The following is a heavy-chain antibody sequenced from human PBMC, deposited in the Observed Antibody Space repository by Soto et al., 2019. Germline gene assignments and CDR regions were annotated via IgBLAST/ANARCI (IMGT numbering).Heavy chain of an antibody. J-gene: IGHJ4*02. V-gene: IGHV3-23*01. Sequence: PLLSKAASGFTFNSYAISRVGQGTGKGLDWVSAISGSGGSTYSADSVKGRFTISRDNSKNTLYLQMSSLRAEDTAVYYCARGFSAGKGSAPDFWGQGSLVTVSS. CDR2: ISGSGGST. D-gene: IGHD6-13*01. CDR1: GFTFNSYA. CDR3: ARGFSAGKGSAPDF.